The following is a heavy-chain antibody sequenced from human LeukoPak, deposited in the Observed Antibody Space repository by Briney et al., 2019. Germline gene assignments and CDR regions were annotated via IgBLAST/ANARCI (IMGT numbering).Heavy chain of an antibody. CDR3: AKDWGYCSSTSCYAEYVYFDY. J-gene: IGHJ4*02. CDR1: GFTFSSYG. V-gene: IGHV3-30*02. Sequence: GGSLRLSCAASGFTFSSYGMHWVRQAPGKGLEWVASIRYDGSNKYYADSVKGRFTISRDNSKNTLYLQMNSLRAEDTAVYYCAKDWGYCSSTSCYAEYVYFDYWGQGTLVTVSS. CDR2: IRYDGSNK. D-gene: IGHD2-2*01.